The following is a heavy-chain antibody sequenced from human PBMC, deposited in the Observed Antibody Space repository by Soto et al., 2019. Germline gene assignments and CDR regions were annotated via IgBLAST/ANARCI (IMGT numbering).Heavy chain of an antibody. CDR2: VSHDGRNT. CDR1: GFTFSDYA. Sequence: VQLVESGGGVVQPGRSLRLSCADSGFTFSDYAMHWVRQAPGKGLEWVAVVSHDGRNTHYADSVKGRFTISRDSSKNTVSLEMSSLRAEDTAVYYCAKGGGQWLVRSDFNYWGQGALVTVSS. CDR3: AKGGGQWLVRSDFNY. D-gene: IGHD6-19*01. V-gene: IGHV3-30*18. J-gene: IGHJ4*02.